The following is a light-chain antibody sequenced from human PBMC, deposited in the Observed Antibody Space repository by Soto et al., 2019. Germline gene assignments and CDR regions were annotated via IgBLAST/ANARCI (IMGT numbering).Light chain of an antibody. CDR2: DAS. V-gene: IGKV3-11*01. CDR3: QQRSNWPPAVT. CDR1: QSVSSY. J-gene: IGKJ4*01. Sequence: ELVLTQSPAILSLSPGERATLSCRASQSVSSYLAWYQQKPGQAPRLLIYDASNRATGIPARFSGSGSGTDFTLTISSLEPEDFAVYYCQQRSNWPPAVTFGGGTKVDIK.